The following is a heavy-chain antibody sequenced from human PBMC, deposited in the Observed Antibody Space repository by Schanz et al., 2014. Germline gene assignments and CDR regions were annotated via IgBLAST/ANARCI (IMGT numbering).Heavy chain of an antibody. CDR1: GFTLSNYA. CDR3: AKTPREYCNYDNCPNWFDS. J-gene: IGHJ5*01. Sequence: EVQLLESGGGLVQPGGSLRLSCAASGFTLSNYAMTWVRQIPGKGLEWVSAISASGGTTYYADSVKGRFTISRDNSKNTLYLQMNSLRAEDTAVYYCAKTPREYCNYDNCPNWFDSWGQGTLVTASS. CDR2: ISASGGTT. V-gene: IGHV3-23*01. D-gene: IGHD2-15*01.